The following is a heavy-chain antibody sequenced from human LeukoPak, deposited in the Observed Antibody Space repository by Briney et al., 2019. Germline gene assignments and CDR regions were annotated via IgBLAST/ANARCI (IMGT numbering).Heavy chain of an antibody. D-gene: IGHD2-2*02. CDR3: ARWGYTNNYYYFDY. Sequence: GGSLRLSCTASGFTFRTYWMGWVRQAPGKGLEWVANIKQDGGEKYYSGSVKGRFTISRDNAESSLYLHMDSLRAEDTAVYYCARWGYTNNYYYFDYWGQGTLVTVSS. J-gene: IGHJ4*02. CDR1: GFTFRTYW. V-gene: IGHV3-7*04. CDR2: IKQDGGEK.